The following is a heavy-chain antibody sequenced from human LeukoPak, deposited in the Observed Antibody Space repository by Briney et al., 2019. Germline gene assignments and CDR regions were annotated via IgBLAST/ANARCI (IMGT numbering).Heavy chain of an antibody. Sequence: ASVKVSCKTSGHTFTGYYIHWVRQAPRQGLEWMGRINPNSGGTNYAQKFQGRVTMSRDTSINTAYMELSRLRSDDTAVYYCSRDDILTGYYPPFDFWGQGTLVTVSS. CDR3: SRDDILTGYYPPFDF. V-gene: IGHV1-2*06. J-gene: IGHJ4*02. CDR1: GHTFTGYY. D-gene: IGHD3-9*01. CDR2: INPNSGGT.